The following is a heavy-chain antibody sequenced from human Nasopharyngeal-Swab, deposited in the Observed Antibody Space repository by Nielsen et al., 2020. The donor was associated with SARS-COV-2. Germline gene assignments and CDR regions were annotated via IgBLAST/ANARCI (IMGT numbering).Heavy chain of an antibody. CDR3: ARHIYPYSSSSGPSDY. Sequence: GESLKISCKGSGYSFTSYWIGWVRQMPGKGLEWMGIIYPGDSDTRYSPSFQGQVTISADKSISTAYLQWSSLKASDTAMYYCARHIYPYSSSSGPSDYWGQGTLVTVSS. CDR1: GYSFTSYW. V-gene: IGHV5-51*01. CDR2: IYPGDSDT. J-gene: IGHJ4*02. D-gene: IGHD6-6*01.